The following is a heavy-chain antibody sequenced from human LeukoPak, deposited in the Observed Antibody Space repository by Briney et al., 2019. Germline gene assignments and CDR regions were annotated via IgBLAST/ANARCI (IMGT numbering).Heavy chain of an antibody. J-gene: IGHJ4*02. CDR2: TNPSGGST. Sequence: TGGSLRLSCAASGFAFSSYSMNWVRQAPGKGLEWVSATNPSGGSTYYADSVKGRFIISRDNSKNTLYLQMNNLRADDTAVYFCAKRSDYGGNWNYFDYWGQGTLVTVSS. V-gene: IGHV3-23*01. CDR1: GFAFSSYS. CDR3: AKRSDYGGNWNYFDY. D-gene: IGHD4-23*01.